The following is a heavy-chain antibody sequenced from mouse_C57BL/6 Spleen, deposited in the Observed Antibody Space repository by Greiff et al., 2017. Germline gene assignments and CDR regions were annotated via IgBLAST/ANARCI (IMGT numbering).Heavy chain of an antibody. V-gene: IGHV10-1*01. D-gene: IGHD2-3*01. CDR3: VSIPGEDGYLYYYAMDY. Sequence: EVKLVESGGGLVQPKGSLKLSCAASGFSFNTYAMNWVRQAPGKGLEWVARIRSKSNNYATYYADSVKDRFTISRDDSESMLYLQMNNLKTEDTAMYYCVSIPGEDGYLYYYAMDYWGQGTSVTVSS. CDR2: IRSKSNNYAT. CDR1: GFSFNTYA. J-gene: IGHJ4*01.